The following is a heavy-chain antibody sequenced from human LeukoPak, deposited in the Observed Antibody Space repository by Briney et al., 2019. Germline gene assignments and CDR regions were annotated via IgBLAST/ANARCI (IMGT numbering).Heavy chain of an antibody. D-gene: IGHD3-10*01. V-gene: IGHV3-30*18. CDR3: AKDYHRPYYYGSGSYGY. J-gene: IGHJ4*02. CDR2: ISYDGSNK. CDR1: GFTFSSYG. Sequence: GRSLRLSCAASGFTFSSYGMHWVRQAPGKGLEWVAVISYDGSNKYYADSVKGRFTISRDNSKNTLYLQMNSLRAEDTAVYYCAKDYHRPYYYGSGSYGYWGQGTLVTVSS.